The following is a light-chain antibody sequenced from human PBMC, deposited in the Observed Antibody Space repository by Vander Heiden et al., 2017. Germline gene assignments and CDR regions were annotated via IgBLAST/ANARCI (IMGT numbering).Light chain of an antibody. CDR1: QNIDTW. J-gene: IGKJ2*01. CDR2: KAS. Sequence: DIQITQSPSTLSASVGDRVTITCRASQNIDTWLAWYQQKPGKAPKLLIYKASSLESGVPSRFSGSGSGTEFTLSISCLQPDDFATYYCQQYDSNLYIFGQGTKLEIK. V-gene: IGKV1-5*03. CDR3: QQYDSNLYI.